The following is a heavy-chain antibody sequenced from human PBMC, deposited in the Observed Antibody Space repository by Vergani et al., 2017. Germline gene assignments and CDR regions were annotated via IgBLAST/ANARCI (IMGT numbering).Heavy chain of an antibody. J-gene: IGHJ5*02. CDR2: TRPHEDGA. CDR1: GLTLSSYG. Sequence: VQLVESGGGVVQPGGSMRLSCSASGLTLSSYGVHWVRQAPGRGLESVTFTRPHEDGAFYSASVRGRFTVSRDNSKITLYLEMNRLNVDDTAIYYCGKTQGTVVGTWWFDPWGQGTPVTVSS. V-gene: IGHV3-30*02. D-gene: IGHD1-7*01. CDR3: GKTQGTVVGTWWFDP.